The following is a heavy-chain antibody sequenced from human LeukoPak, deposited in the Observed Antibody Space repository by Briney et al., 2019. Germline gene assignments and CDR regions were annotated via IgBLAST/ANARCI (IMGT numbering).Heavy chain of an antibody. Sequence: SETLSLTCAVYGGSFSGYYWGWIRQPPGKGLEWIGEINHSGSTNYNPSLKSRVTISVDTSKNQFSLKLSSVTAADTAVYYCASLAYYYYYMDVWGKGTTVTVSS. J-gene: IGHJ6*03. D-gene: IGHD3-3*02. CDR1: GGSFSGYY. V-gene: IGHV4-34*01. CDR3: ASLAYYYYYMDV. CDR2: INHSGST.